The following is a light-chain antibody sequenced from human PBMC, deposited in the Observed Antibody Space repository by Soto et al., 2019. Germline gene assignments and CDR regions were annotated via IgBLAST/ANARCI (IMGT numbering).Light chain of an antibody. V-gene: IGLV1-40*01. CDR3: LSYDSSLSGPL. Sequence: QTVVTQPPSVSGAPGQRVTISCTGSSSNIGAGYDVHWYQQLPGTAPKLLIYGNSNRPSGVPDRFSGSKSGTSASLAITGLQAEDEADYYCLSYDSSLSGPLFGGGTKLTVL. J-gene: IGLJ2*01. CDR2: GNS. CDR1: SSNIGAGYD.